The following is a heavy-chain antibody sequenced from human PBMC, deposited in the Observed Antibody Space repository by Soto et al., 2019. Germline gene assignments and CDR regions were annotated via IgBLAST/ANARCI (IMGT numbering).Heavy chain of an antibody. V-gene: IGHV5-51*01. CDR1: GYSFTSYW. CDR3: ARHASRGYSYGNYYYYYGMDV. Sequence: PGGSLKISCKVSGYSFTSYWIGWVRQMPGKGLEWMGIIYPGDSDTRYSPSFQGQVTISADKSISTAYLQWSSLKASDTAMYYCARHASRGYSYGNYYYYYGMDVWGQGTTVTVSS. CDR2: IYPGDSDT. J-gene: IGHJ6*02. D-gene: IGHD5-18*01.